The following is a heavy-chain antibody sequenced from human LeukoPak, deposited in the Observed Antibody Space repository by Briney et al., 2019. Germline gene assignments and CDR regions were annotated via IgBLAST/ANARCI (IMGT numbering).Heavy chain of an antibody. D-gene: IGHD5-12*01. J-gene: IGHJ4*02. CDR1: GDSISSHY. CDR2: ILYSGTT. Sequence: SETLSLTCKVSGDSISSHYWSWIRQPPGKGLEWIGYILYSGTTNSNPSLKSRVTISVDTSKNQISLKLSSVTAADTAVYYCARMGGYSGYATHWGQGTLVTVSS. V-gene: IGHV4-59*08. CDR3: ARMGGYSGYATH.